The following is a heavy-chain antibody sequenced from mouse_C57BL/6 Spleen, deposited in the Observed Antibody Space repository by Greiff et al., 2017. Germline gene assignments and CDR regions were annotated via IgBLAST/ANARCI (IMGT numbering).Heavy chain of an antibody. J-gene: IGHJ2*01. Sequence: EVKVVESGGGLVQPGGSLKLSCAASGFTFSDYYMYWVRQTPEKRLEWVAYISNGGGSTYYPDTVQGRFTISRDNAKNTLYLQMSRLKSEDTALFYCARHNWLDYWGQGTTLTVSS. CDR2: ISNGGGST. CDR3: ARHNWLDY. V-gene: IGHV5-12*01. CDR1: GFTFSDYY. D-gene: IGHD4-1*01.